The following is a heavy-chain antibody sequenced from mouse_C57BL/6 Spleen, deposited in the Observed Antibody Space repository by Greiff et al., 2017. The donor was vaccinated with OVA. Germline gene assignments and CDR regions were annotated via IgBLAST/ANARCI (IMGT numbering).Heavy chain of an antibody. CDR2: ISSGGSYT. D-gene: IGHD2-4*01. Sequence: EVQVVESGGDLVKPGGSLKLSCAASGFTFSSYGMSWVRQTPDKRLEWVATISSGGSYTYYPDSVKGRFTISRDNAKNTLYLQMSSLKSEDTAMYYCARHDDSRFAYWGQGTLVTVSA. J-gene: IGHJ3*01. CDR1: GFTFSSYG. CDR3: ARHDDSRFAY. V-gene: IGHV5-6*01.